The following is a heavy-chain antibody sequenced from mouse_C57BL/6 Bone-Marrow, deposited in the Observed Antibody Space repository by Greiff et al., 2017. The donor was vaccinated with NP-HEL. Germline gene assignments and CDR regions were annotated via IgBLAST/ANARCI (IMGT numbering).Heavy chain of an antibody. Sequence: DVKLQESGGGLVQPKGSLKLSCAASGFTFNTYAMHWVRQAPGKGLEWVARIRRKSSNYATYYADSVKDRFTISRDDSQSMLYLQMNNLKTEDTAMYYCVRDNGRLYAMDYWGQGTSVTVSS. D-gene: IGHD3-1*01. CDR2: IRRKSSNYAT. V-gene: IGHV10-3*01. CDR3: VRDNGRLYAMDY. CDR1: GFTFNTYA. J-gene: IGHJ4*01.